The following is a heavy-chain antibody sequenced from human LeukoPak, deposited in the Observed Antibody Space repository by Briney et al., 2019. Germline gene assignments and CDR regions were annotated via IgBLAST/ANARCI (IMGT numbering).Heavy chain of an antibody. Sequence: SQTLSLTCTVSGGSISSGDYYWSWVRQPPGKGLEWIGYIYYSGSTYYNPSLKSRVTISVDTSKNQFSLKLSTVTAADTAVYYCARIVGSGDAFDIWGQGTMVTVSS. V-gene: IGHV4-30-4*08. CDR2: IYYSGST. J-gene: IGHJ3*02. CDR1: GGSISSGDYY. CDR3: ARIVGSGDAFDI. D-gene: IGHD1-26*01.